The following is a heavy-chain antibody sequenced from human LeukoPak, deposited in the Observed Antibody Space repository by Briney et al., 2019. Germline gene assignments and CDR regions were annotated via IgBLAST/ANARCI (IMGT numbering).Heavy chain of an antibody. D-gene: IGHD2-21*01. CDR1: GYTFTGYY. V-gene: IGHV1-2*02. J-gene: IGHJ3*02. CDR2: XXXSSGGT. Sequence: ASVKVSCKASGYTFTGYYIHWXXXAPGQGLXXXXXXXXSSGGTNFAQKFQGRXTMTRDTSTNTAYVELSRLRSDDTAVYYCARGYCGGTCNDDGSLDIWGQGTMVTMSS. CDR3: ARGYCGGTCNDDGSLDI.